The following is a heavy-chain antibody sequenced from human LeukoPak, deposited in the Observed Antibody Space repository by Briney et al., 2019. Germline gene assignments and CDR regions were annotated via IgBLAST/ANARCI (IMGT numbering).Heavy chain of an antibody. CDR2: ISAYNGNT. J-gene: IGHJ3*02. CDR3: ASLAAAGTGAFDI. CDR1: GYTFTSYG. V-gene: IGHV1-18*01. Sequence: GASVKVSCKASGYTFTSYGISWVRQAPGQGLEWMGWISAYNGNTNYAQKLQGRVTVTTDTSTSTAYMELRSLRSDDTAAYYCASLAAAGTGAFDIWGQGTMVTVSS. D-gene: IGHD6-13*01.